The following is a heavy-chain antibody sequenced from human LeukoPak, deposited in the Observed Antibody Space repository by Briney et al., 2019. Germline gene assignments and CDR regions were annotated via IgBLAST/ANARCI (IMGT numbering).Heavy chain of an antibody. CDR1: GFTFSSYA. J-gene: IGHJ3*01. CDR2: ISGSGGST. D-gene: IGHD5-18*01. CDR3: ARLFTAMVSVGAFDV. Sequence: GGSLRLSCAATGFTFSSYAMSWVRQAPGKGLEWVSAISGSGGSTYYGDSVKGRFTISRDNSKNTLYLQMNSLRAEDTAVYYCARLFTAMVSVGAFDVWGQGTMVTVSS. V-gene: IGHV3-23*01.